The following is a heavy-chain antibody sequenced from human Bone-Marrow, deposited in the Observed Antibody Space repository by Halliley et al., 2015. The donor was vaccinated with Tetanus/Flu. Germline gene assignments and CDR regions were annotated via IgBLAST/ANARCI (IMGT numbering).Heavy chain of an antibody. D-gene: IGHD3-22*01. Sequence: SLRLSCAASGFTLTRYEMNWVRQAPGKGLECVSYISFSGSTIYYADSVKGRFTISRDNAKNSLYLQMNSLRAEDTAVYYCARENDSSGSGAFDIWGQGTMVTVSS. CDR2: ISFSGSTI. CDR3: ARENDSSGSGAFDI. J-gene: IGHJ3*02. CDR1: GFTLTRYE. V-gene: IGHV3-48*03.